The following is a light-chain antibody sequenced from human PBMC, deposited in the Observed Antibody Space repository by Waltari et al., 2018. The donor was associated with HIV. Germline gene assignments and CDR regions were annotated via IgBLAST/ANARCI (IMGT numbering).Light chain of an antibody. Sequence: QSALTQSASVSGSPGQSITISCTGTSTNIGSYNLVSWYQQHPGKAPKVIIYEVNKRPSGVSSRSSGSTSGSTASLTIAGLQAEDEADYYCCSYAGSSNVVFGGGTKLTVL. CDR2: EVN. J-gene: IGLJ2*01. V-gene: IGLV2-23*02. CDR3: CSYAGSSNVV. CDR1: STNIGSYNL.